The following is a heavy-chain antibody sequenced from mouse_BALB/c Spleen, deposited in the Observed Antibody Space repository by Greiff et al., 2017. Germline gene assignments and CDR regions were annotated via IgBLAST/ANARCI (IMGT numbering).Heavy chain of an antibody. Sequence: EVKLVESGGGLVKPGGSLKLSCAASGFAFSSYDMSWVRQTPEKRLEWVAYISSGGGSTYYPDTVKGRFTISRDNAKNTLYLQMSSLKSEDTAMYYCARLEHYRYDRGAWFAYWGQGTLVTVSA. V-gene: IGHV5-12-1*01. CDR1: GFAFSSYD. J-gene: IGHJ3*01. D-gene: IGHD2-14*01. CDR3: ARLEHYRYDRGAWFAY. CDR2: ISSGGGST.